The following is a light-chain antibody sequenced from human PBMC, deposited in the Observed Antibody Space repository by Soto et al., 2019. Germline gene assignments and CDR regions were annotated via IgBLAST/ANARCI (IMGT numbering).Light chain of an antibody. V-gene: IGKV1-5*03. J-gene: IGKJ4*02. CDR2: MQS. Sequence: DRVTLTYRAGPIMSSWLSWYGQKPGKAPKLMAXMQSSLENGVPSRFRGSGSGTAFTLTISSLEPEEFPVYYCQQRSKRPPRTFGGGTKVDIK. CDR3: QQRSKRPPRT. CDR1: PIMSSW.